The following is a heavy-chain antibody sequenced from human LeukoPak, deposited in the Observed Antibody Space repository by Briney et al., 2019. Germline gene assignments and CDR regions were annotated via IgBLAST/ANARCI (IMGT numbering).Heavy chain of an antibody. D-gene: IGHD1-26*01. CDR3: ARSGGSYYDYYYMDV. CDR2: INPSGGST. CDR1: GYTFTSYY. V-gene: IGHV1-46*01. Sequence: GASVKVSCKASGYTFTSYYMHWVRQAPGQGLEWMGIINPSGGSTSYAQKFQGRVTMTRDMSTSTVYMELSSLRSEDTAVYYCARSGGSYYDYYYMDVWGKGTTVTVSS. J-gene: IGHJ6*03.